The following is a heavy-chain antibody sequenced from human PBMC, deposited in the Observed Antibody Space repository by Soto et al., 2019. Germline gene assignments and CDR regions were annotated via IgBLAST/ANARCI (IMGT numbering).Heavy chain of an antibody. V-gene: IGHV1-8*01. D-gene: IGHD3-10*01. CDR1: GYTFTSYE. J-gene: IGHJ4*02. CDR3: ARGELLWFGDLLR. Sequence: QVQLVQSGAEVKKPGASVKVSCKASGYTFTSYEINWVRQATGQGLEWMGWMNPNSGDTGYAQKFQGRVTMTRNTSISTAYMELSSLRYEDTAVYYCARGELLWFGDLLRWGQGTLVTVSS. CDR2: MNPNSGDT.